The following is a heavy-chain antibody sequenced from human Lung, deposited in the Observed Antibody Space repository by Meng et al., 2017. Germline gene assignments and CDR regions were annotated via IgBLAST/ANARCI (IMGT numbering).Heavy chain of an antibody. Sequence: QVHLGQAGPEVKKPGASVKVSCKASGYTFTTYGISWLRQAPGQGLEWMGLIDPGNGNRDFAEKFQDRLTMSNDTSSSTVYMELTRLTSDDTAVYYCARDRQWLFDYWGQGALVTVSS. D-gene: IGHD6-19*01. CDR3: ARDRQWLFDY. J-gene: IGHJ4*01. V-gene: IGHV1-18*01. CDR2: IDPGNGNR. CDR1: GYTFTTYG.